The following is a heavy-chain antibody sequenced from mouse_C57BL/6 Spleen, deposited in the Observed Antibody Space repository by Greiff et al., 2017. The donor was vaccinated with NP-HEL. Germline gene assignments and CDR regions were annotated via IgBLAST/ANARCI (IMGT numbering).Heavy chain of an antibody. D-gene: IGHD2-4*01. CDR2: IDPSDSYT. CDR3: ARHYDYDWYFDV. J-gene: IGHJ1*03. V-gene: IGHV1-69*01. Sequence: VQLQQSGAELVMPGASVKLSCKASGYTFTSYWMHWVKQRPGQGLEWIGEIDPSDSYTNYNQKFKGKSTLTVDKSSSTAYMQLSSLTSEDSAVYYCARHYDYDWYFDVWGTGTTVTVSS. CDR1: GYTFTSYW.